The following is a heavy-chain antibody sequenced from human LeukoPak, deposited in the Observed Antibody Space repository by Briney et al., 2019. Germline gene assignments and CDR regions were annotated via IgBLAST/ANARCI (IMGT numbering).Heavy chain of an antibody. CDR3: ARDRSSSSYYYYGMDV. Sequence: SETLSLTCTVSGGSISSGSYYWSWIRQPAGKGLEWIGRIYTSGSTNYNPSLKSRVTISVDTSKNQFSLKPSSVTAADTAVYYCARDRSSSSYYYYGMDVWGQGTTVTVSS. V-gene: IGHV4-61*02. CDR2: IYTSGST. J-gene: IGHJ6*02. D-gene: IGHD6-6*01. CDR1: GGSISSGSYY.